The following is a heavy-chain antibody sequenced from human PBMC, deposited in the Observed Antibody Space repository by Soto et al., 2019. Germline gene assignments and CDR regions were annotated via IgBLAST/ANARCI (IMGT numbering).Heavy chain of an antibody. CDR3: ARGLGGRMDD. J-gene: IGHJ6*02. CDR2: IIPILGET. Sequence: QVQLVQSGAEVKKPGSSVRVSCKASGTIFSSYTISWVRQVPGQGLEWMGRIIPILGETNSAQKFQGRVTRTADKSTNTAYMELNSLRLEDTALYYCARGLGGRMDDWGQGTTVTVSS. D-gene: IGHD3-16*01. V-gene: IGHV1-69*08. CDR1: GTIFSSYT.